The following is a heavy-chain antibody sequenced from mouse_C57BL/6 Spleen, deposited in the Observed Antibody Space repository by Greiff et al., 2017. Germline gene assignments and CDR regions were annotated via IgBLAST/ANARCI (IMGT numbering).Heavy chain of an antibody. J-gene: IGHJ3*01. CDR3: ARLVYDGYLFFAY. Sequence: QVQLQQPGAELVRPGTSVKLSCKASGYTFTSYWMHWVKQRPGQGLEWIGVIDPSDSYTNYNQKFKGKATLTVDTSSSTAYMQLSSLTSEDSAVYYCARLVYDGYLFFAYWGQGTLVTVSA. CDR2: IDPSDSYT. CDR1: GYTFTSYW. V-gene: IGHV1-59*01. D-gene: IGHD2-3*01.